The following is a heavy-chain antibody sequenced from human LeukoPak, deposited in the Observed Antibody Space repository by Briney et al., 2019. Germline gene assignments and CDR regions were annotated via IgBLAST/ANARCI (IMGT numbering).Heavy chain of an antibody. J-gene: IGHJ4*02. CDR1: GYTFTGYY. CDR3: ARATDSSGYYAHY. V-gene: IGHV1-18*04. Sequence: ASVKVSCTASGYTFTGYYMHWVRQAPGQGLEWMGWISAYNGNTNYAQKLQGRVTMTTDTSTSTAYMELRSLRSDDTAVYYCARATDSSGYYAHYWGQGTLVTVSS. D-gene: IGHD3-22*01. CDR2: ISAYNGNT.